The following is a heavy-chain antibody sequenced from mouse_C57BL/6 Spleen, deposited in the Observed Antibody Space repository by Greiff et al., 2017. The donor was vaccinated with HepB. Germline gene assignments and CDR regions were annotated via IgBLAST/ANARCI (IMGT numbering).Heavy chain of an antibody. V-gene: IGHV6-3*01. CDR1: GFTFSNYW. J-gene: IGHJ2*01. Sequence: EVHLVESGGGLVQPGGSMKLSCVASGFTFSNYWMNWVRQSPEKGLEWVAQIRLKSDNYATHYAESVKGRFTISRDDSKSSVYLQMNNLRAEDTGIYYCTGGGGYYFDYWGQGTTLTVSS. CDR2: IRLKSDNYAT. CDR3: TGGGGYYFDY.